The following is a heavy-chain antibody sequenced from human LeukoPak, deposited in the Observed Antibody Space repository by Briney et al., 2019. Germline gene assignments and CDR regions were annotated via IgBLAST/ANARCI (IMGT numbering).Heavy chain of an antibody. CDR3: ARDIAHCGSGICYNIRFDS. CDR1: GFTFSNAW. Sequence: GSLRLSCAASGFTFSNAWMSWVRQAPGKGLEWVGRIKSKTDGGTRDYAAPVKGRFTISRDGSKNTLYLQMNSLRVEDTAVYYCARDIAHCGSGICYNIRFDSWGQGTLVTVSS. V-gene: IGHV3-15*01. D-gene: IGHD2-15*01. CDR2: IKSKTDGGTR. J-gene: IGHJ5*01.